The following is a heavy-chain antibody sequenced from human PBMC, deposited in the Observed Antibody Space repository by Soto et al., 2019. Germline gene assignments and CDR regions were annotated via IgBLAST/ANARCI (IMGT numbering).Heavy chain of an antibody. V-gene: IGHV3-23*01. CDR1: GFTFSSYA. D-gene: IGHD1-26*01. Sequence: GGSLRLSCAASGFTFSSYAMSWVRQAPGKGLEWVSAISGSGGSTYHADSVKGRFTISRDNSKNTRYLQMNSLRAEDTAVYYCAKDSPYSASYKEDAFDIWGQGTTVTVSS. CDR3: AKDSPYSASYKEDAFDI. J-gene: IGHJ3*02. CDR2: ISGSGGST.